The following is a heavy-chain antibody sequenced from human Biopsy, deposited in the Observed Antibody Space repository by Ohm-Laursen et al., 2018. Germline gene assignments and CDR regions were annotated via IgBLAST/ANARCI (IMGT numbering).Heavy chain of an antibody. J-gene: IGHJ3*01. CDR2: ISSYNDNT. CDR1: GYIFTTSG. V-gene: IGHV1-18*01. Sequence: GPSARVSCTASGYIFTTSGIRWGRQAPGQGLGWMGWISSYNDNTNYANKFQDTVTMSADTSTATASMELRTLRSDDTAVYFCARARREGHRDAFDVWGQGTMVTVSS. CDR3: ARARREGHRDAFDV. D-gene: IGHD5-24*01.